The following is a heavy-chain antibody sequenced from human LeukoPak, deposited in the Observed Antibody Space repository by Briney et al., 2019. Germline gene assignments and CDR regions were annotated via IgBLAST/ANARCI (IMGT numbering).Heavy chain of an antibody. J-gene: IGHJ4*02. CDR3: TRDRYGGYDYAY. CDR2: IRGNDYGGTP. CDR1: GFTFADYA. V-gene: IGHV3-49*04. D-gene: IGHD5-12*01. Sequence: PGGSLRLSCTGSGFTFADYAVSWVRQAPGRGLEWVGLIRGNDYGGTPEYAASVKDRFIISRDDSKSIGYLQMNSLKAEDAAVYYCTRDRYGGYDYAYWGQGTLVTVSS.